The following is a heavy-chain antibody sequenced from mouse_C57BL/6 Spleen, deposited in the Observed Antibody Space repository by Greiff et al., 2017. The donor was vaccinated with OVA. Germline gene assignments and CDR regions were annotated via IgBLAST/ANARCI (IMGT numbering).Heavy chain of an antibody. Sequence: EVKLVESGGGLVKPGGSLKLSCAASGFTFSDYGMHWVRQAPEKGLEWVAYISSGSSTIYYADTVKGRFTISRDNAKNTLFLQMTSLRSEDTAMYYCARGKADGYSAWFAYWGQGTLVTVSA. D-gene: IGHD2-3*01. V-gene: IGHV5-17*01. CDR1: GFTFSDYG. J-gene: IGHJ3*01. CDR3: ARGKADGYSAWFAY. CDR2: ISSGSSTI.